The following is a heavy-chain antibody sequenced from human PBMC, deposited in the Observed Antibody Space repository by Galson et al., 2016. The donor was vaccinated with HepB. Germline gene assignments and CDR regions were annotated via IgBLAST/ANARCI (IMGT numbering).Heavy chain of an antibody. J-gene: IGHJ4*02. CDR3: ARESQPYYDSTGYPITKGFDY. V-gene: IGHV3-33*01. CDR2: IWNDGSKR. D-gene: IGHD3-22*01. CDR1: GFTFSSNV. Sequence: SLRLSCAASGFTFSSNVMHWVRLAPGKGLEWVAVIWNDGSKRYYIDSVKGRFTASRDNSQSTLFLQMNSLRVEDTAIYYCARESQPYYDSTGYPITKGFDYWGQVTLVIVSS.